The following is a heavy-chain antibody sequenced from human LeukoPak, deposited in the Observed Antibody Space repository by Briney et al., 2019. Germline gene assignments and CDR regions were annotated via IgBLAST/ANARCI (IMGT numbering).Heavy chain of an antibody. Sequence: SETLSLTCTVSGDSISSYYWSWIRQPPGKGLEWKGYIYTSGGTNYIPSLKGRVTISIDTSKSQFSLKLSSVTAADSAVYYCARLTRLSTSPDRYYLDYWGQGTLVTVSS. CDR3: ARLTRLSTSPDRYYLDY. D-gene: IGHD6-6*01. CDR2: IYTSGGT. V-gene: IGHV4-4*09. CDR1: GDSISSYY. J-gene: IGHJ4*02.